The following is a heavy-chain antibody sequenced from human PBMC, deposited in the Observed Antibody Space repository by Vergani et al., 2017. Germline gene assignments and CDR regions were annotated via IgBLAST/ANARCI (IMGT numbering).Heavy chain of an antibody. CDR1: GFTVSSNY. V-gene: IGHV3-53*02. D-gene: IGHD3-3*01. Sequence: EVQLVETGGGLIQPGGSLRLSCAASGFTVSSNYMSWVRQAPGKGLEWVSVIYSGGSTYYADSVKGRFTISRDNSKNTLYLQMNSLRAEDTAVYYCARAGHTIFGVVERGAFDSWGQGTMVTVSS. CDR2: IYSGGST. CDR3: ARAGHTIFGVVERGAFDS. J-gene: IGHJ3*02.